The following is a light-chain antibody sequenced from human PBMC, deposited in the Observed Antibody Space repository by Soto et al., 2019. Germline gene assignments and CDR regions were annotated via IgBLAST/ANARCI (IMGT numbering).Light chain of an antibody. J-gene: IGKJ5*01. V-gene: IGKV3-11*01. Sequence: EIVLTQSPATLSLSLGERATLSCRASQSFSSYLAWYQQEPGQAPRLLIYDASKRATGIPARFSGRGSGTDFTLNISSLEPEDFAVYYCQQRSNWPPVITFGQGTRLEIK. CDR1: QSFSSY. CDR2: DAS. CDR3: QQRSNWPPVIT.